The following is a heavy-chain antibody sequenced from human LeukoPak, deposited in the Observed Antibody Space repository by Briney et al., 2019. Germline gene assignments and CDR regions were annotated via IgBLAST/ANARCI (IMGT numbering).Heavy chain of an antibody. CDR3: AKDIGYSSGWYGSFDI. J-gene: IGHJ3*02. Sequence: GGSLRLSCAASGFTFDDYAMHWVRHAPGKGLEWVSLISWDGGSTYYADSVKGRFTISRDNSKNSLYLQMNSLRAEDTALYYCAKDIGYSSGWYGSFDIWGQGTMVTVSS. CDR1: GFTFDDYA. V-gene: IGHV3-43D*03. D-gene: IGHD6-19*01. CDR2: ISWDGGST.